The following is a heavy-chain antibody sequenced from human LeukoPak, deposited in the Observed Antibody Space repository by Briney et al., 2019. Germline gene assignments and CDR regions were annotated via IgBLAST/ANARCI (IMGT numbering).Heavy chain of an antibody. CDR2: IDISGDST. V-gene: IGHV3-23*05. CDR3: ANEIRPNDY. J-gene: IGHJ4*02. CDR1: GFTFSGYA. D-gene: IGHD4/OR15-4a*01. Sequence: PGGSLRLSCVVSGFTFSGYAMCWVRQAPGRGLEWVSSIDISGDSTSYADSVKGRFTISRDNSKNTLLLQMDSLRAEDSAIYYCANEIRPNDYWGQGTLVTVSS.